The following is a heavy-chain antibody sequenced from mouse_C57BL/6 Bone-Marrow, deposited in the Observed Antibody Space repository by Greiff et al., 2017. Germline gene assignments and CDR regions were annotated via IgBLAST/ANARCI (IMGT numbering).Heavy chain of an antibody. CDR1: GFTFSSYA. V-gene: IGHV5-4*01. CDR2: ISDGGSYT. D-gene: IGHD1-1*01. CDR3: AREGTTVVAYYYAMDY. J-gene: IGHJ4*01. Sequence: EVQRVESGGGLVKPGGSLKLSCAASGFTFSSYAMSWVRQTPEKRLEWVATISDGGSYTYYPDNVKGRFTISRDNAKNNLYLQMSHLKSEDTAMYYCAREGTTVVAYYYAMDYWGQGTSVTVSS.